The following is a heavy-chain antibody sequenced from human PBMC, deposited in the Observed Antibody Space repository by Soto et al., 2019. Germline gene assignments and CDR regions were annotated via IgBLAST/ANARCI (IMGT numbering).Heavy chain of an antibody. CDR1: GFTFNNYG. CDR3: TRVLTVGAIYTGVYYASLDV. D-gene: IGHD3-9*01. V-gene: IGHV3-33*01. CDR2: IWYDGSQT. J-gene: IGHJ6*01. Sequence: QEQLVESGGGVVQPGRSLRLSCAASGFTFNNYGIHWVRQAPGKGLEWVAVIWYDGSQTRYADSVKGRFTISRDNFQNPLYLLMDSLSAENTAMYYGTRVLTVGAIYTGVYYASLDVWGRGTTVTVSS.